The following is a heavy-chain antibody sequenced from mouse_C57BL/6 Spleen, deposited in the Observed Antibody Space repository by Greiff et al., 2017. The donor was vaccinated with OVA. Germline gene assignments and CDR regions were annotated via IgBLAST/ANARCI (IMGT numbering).Heavy chain of an antibody. CDR3: AREGVTTGFDY. CDR1: GFTFSDYY. J-gene: IGHJ2*01. Sequence: VQLKESEGGLVQPGSSMKLSCTASGFTFSDYYMAWVRQVPEKGLEWVANINYDGSSTYYLDSLKSRFIISRDNAKNILYLQMSSLKSEDTATYYCAREGVTTGFDYWGKGTTLTVSS. D-gene: IGHD2-2*01. V-gene: IGHV5-16*01. CDR2: INYDGSST.